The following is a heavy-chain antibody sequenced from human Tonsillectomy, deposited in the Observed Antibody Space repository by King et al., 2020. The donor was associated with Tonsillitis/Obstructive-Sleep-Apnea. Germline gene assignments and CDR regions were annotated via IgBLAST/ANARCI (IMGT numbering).Heavy chain of an antibody. CDR1: GFTFSSYW. V-gene: IGHV3-7*04. Sequence: QLVQSGGGLVQPGGSLRLSCAASGFTFSSYWMSWVRQAPGKGLEWVANINEDGGEIYHVDSVKGRFTISRDNAKNSLYLQMNSLRAEDTAVYYCARADGVGTSWFDPWGQGTLVTVSS. CDR2: INEDGGEI. CDR3: ARADGVGTSWFDP. D-gene: IGHD2-8*02. J-gene: IGHJ5*02.